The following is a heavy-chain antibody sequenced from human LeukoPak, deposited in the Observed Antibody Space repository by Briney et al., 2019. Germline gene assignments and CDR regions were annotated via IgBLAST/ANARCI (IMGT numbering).Heavy chain of an antibody. D-gene: IGHD1-26*01. V-gene: IGHV4-59*08. CDR1: GGSISSYY. Sequence: SETLSLTCTVSGGSISSYYWSWIRQPPGKGLEWIGYIYYSGSTNYNPSLKSRVTISVDTSKNQFSLKLSSVTAADTAVYYCASSPRGAEFFDYWGQGTLVTVSS. CDR2: IYYSGST. J-gene: IGHJ4*02. CDR3: ASSPRGAEFFDY.